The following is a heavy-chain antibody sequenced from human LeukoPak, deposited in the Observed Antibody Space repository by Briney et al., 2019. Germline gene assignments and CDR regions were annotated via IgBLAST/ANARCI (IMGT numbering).Heavy chain of an antibody. CDR1: GGIFHIYA. CDR2: IIPIFDTP. J-gene: IGHJ4*02. Sequence: SVTVSCKFSGGIFHIYAINWVRQAPGQGLEWLGRIIPIFDTPNYPQTFQGRVTISADKSTRTVYMELTSLRSEDTAFYCAKGSRLREAGSYRFWGQGTLVTVSS. V-gene: IGHV1-69*06. D-gene: IGHD3-16*02. CDR3: AKGSRLREAGSYRF.